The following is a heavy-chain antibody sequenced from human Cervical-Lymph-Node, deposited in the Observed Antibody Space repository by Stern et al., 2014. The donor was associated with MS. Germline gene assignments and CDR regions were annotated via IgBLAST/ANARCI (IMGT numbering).Heavy chain of an antibody. V-gene: IGHV3-33*01. CDR3: AGSIVAAEYFQH. J-gene: IGHJ1*01. CDR1: GFTFNNYG. CDR2: IWYDGSKK. Sequence: VQLVESGGGVVQPGRSLRLSCVASGFTFNNYGVHWVRQVPGKGLEWVAVIWYDGSKKFYADSVKGRFTISRDDSKSSLYLQMNSLRAEDTGIYYCAGSIVAAEYFQHWGQGTLVTVSS. D-gene: IGHD3-22*01.